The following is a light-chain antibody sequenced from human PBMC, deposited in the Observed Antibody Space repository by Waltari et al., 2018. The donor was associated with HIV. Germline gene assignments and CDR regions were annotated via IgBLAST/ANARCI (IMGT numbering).Light chain of an antibody. V-gene: IGLV1-47*01. Sequence: QSVLTQPPSASGTPGQRVTLSCSGSSSTIGINYVSWHQQLPGTAPKLLMYRNNQRPSGVPDRFSGSKSGTSASLAISGLRSEDEAEYYCAAWDDSLSAYVFGSGTKVTVL. J-gene: IGLJ1*01. CDR1: SSTIGINY. CDR3: AAWDDSLSAYV. CDR2: RNN.